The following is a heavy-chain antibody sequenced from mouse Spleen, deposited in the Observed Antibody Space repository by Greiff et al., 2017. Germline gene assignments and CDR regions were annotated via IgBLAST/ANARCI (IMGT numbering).Heavy chain of an antibody. V-gene: IGHV1-14*01. CDR3: AREGDYYGSSSSWFAY. Sequence: EVQLQQSGPELVKPGASVKMSCKASGYTFTSYVMHWVKQKPGQGLEWIGYINPYNDGTKYNEKFKGKATLTSDKSSSTAYMELSSLTSEDSAVYYCAREGDYYGSSSSWFAYWGQGTLVTVSA. CDR2: INPYNDGT. D-gene: IGHD1-1*01. CDR1: GYTFTSYV. J-gene: IGHJ3*01.